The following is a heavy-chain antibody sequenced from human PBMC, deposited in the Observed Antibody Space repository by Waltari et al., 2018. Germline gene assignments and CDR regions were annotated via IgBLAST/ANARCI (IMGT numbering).Heavy chain of an antibody. CDR2: VNSDGSET. CDR3: TRDHNWNLFDY. J-gene: IGHJ4*02. D-gene: IGHD1-20*01. V-gene: IGHV3-74*01. CDR1: GFTFSDYW. Sequence: EVQLVESGGRLVQPGGSLRLSCAVSGFTFSDYWFHWVRQAPGKGLVWVSRVNSDGSETVYADSVKGRFTISRDNAKNTVYLQTDSLTAEDTAVYYCTRDHNWNLFDYWGQGTLVTVSS.